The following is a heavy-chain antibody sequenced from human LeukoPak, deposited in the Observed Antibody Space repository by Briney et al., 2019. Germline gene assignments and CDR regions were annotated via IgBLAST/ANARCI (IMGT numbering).Heavy chain of an antibody. D-gene: IGHD3-22*01. CDR2: IYYSGST. CDR1: GGSISSYY. V-gene: IGHV4-59*01. CDR3: ARDGPYYYDSSGYYDAFDI. J-gene: IGHJ3*02. Sequence: SETLSLTCTVSGGSISSYYWSWIRQPPGEGLEWIGYIYYSGSTNYNPSLKSRVTISVDTSKNQFSLKLSSVTAADTAVYYCARDGPYYYDSSGYYDAFDIWGQGTMVTVSS.